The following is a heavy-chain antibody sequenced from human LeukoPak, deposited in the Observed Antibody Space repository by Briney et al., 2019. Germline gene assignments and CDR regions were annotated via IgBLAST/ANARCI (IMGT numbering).Heavy chain of an antibody. CDR1: GGTISSYY. V-gene: IGHV4-4*07. D-gene: IGHD6-13*01. CDR2: IYTSGST. J-gene: IGHJ3*02. Sequence: SETLSLTCTVSGGTISSYYWSWIRQPAGKGLEWIGRIYTSGSTNYNPSLKSRVTISVDTSKNQFSLKLSSVTAADTAVYYCARVIDRPTYSSSWRVEAFDIWGQGTMVTVSS. CDR3: ARVIDRPTYSSSWRVEAFDI.